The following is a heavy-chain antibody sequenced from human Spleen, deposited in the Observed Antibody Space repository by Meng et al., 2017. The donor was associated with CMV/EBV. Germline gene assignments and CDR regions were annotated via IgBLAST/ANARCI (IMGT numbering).Heavy chain of an antibody. J-gene: IGHJ4*02. CDR3: ASQTAGVY. D-gene: IGHD6-25*01. CDR2: IYYSGST. V-gene: IGHV4-39*01. Sequence: LGLTCSGSDGSISSGNSYWGWIRQPAGQGLEWIESIYYSGSTDYNPSLKSRVTISVDTSKNQFALKLSSVTAADTAVYDCASQTAGVYWGQGTLVTVSS. CDR1: DGSISSGNSY.